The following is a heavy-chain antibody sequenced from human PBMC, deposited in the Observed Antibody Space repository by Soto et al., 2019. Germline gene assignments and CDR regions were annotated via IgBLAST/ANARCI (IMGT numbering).Heavy chain of an antibody. CDR1: GFTFSSYV. Sequence: GGSLGLGWAASGFTFSSYVMHWVRQAPGKGLEWVAVIWYDGSNKYYADSVKGRFTISRDNSKNTLYLQMNSLRAEDTAVYYCARQGGITIFGVVTNFDYWGQGTLVTVSS. V-gene: IGHV3-33*01. D-gene: IGHD3-3*01. CDR2: IWYDGSNK. CDR3: ARQGGITIFGVVTNFDY. J-gene: IGHJ4*02.